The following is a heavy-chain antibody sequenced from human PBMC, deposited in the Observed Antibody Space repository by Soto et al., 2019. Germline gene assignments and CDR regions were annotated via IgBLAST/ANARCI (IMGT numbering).Heavy chain of an antibody. CDR1: GFSLTTQGVH. CDR2: IYWDDNE. Sequence: QITLKESGPTLVKPTQTLTLTCTFSGFSLTTQGVHVGWIRQPPGKALEWLALIYWDDNEVYSPSLTNRLTITKDTYKSQVVLTLATVDPVDTAPYYCVYRDFGDYFFQFWGQGILVNVSS. D-gene: IGHD4-17*01. J-gene: IGHJ4*02. V-gene: IGHV2-5*02. CDR3: VYRDFGDYFFQF.